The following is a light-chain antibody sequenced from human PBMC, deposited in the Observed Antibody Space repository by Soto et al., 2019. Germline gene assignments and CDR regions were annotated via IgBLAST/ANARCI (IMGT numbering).Light chain of an antibody. CDR2: DTS. V-gene: IGKV3-11*01. CDR3: QQRSAWPLT. CDR1: QSARSY. Sequence: EIVLTQSPATLSLSPGERATLSCRASQSARSYLAWYQQKPGQAPRLLIYDTSNRATGIPARFSGSGSGTEFTLTISSLEPEDFAVYYCQQRSAWPLTFGGGTKVEIK. J-gene: IGKJ4*01.